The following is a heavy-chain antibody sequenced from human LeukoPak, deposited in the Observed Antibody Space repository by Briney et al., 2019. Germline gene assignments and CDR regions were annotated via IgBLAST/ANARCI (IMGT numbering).Heavy chain of an antibody. CDR1: GGTFSSYA. CDR2: IIPILGIA. Sequence: ASVKVSCKASGGTFSSYAISWVRQAPGQGLEWMGRIIPILGIANYAQKFQGRVTITADKSTSTAYMELSSLRSEDTAVYYCARDLSGYSGYDYLDWFDPWGQGTLVTVSS. V-gene: IGHV1-69*04. J-gene: IGHJ5*02. D-gene: IGHD5-12*01. CDR3: ARDLSGYSGYDYLDWFDP.